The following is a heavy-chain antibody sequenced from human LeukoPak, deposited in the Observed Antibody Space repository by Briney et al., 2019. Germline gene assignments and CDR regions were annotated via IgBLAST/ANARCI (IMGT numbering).Heavy chain of an antibody. D-gene: IGHD5-24*01. CDR1: GFTFTSSA. CDR3: ATGGRLQDY. Sequence: GASVKVSCKASGFTFTSSAVQWVRQARGQRLEWIGWIVVGSGNTNYAQKFQGRVTMTEDTSTDTAYMELSSLRSEDTAVYYCATGGRLQDYWGQGTLVTVSS. V-gene: IGHV1-58*01. J-gene: IGHJ4*02. CDR2: IVVGSGNT.